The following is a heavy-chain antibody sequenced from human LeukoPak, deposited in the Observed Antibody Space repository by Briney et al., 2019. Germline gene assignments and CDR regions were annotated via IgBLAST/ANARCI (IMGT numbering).Heavy chain of an antibody. J-gene: IGHJ4*02. CDR3: AKDPDCTSGICYTFFDY. D-gene: IGHD2-8*01. CDR2: IIPIFGTA. CDR1: GGTFSSYA. Sequence: SVKVSCKASGGTFSSYAISWVRQAPGQGLEWMGGIIPIFGTANYAQKFQGRVTITADESTSTAYMELSSLRSEDTAVYYCAKDPDCTSGICYTFFDYWGQGTLVTVSS. V-gene: IGHV1-69*13.